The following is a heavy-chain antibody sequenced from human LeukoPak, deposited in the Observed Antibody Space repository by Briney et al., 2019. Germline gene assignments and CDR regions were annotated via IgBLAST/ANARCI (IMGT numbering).Heavy chain of an antibody. CDR2: IYYSGST. CDR1: GGSISSGGYY. D-gene: IGHD3-10*01. Sequence: SETLSLTCTVSGGSISSGGYYWSWIRQHPGKGLEWIGYIYYSGSTYYNPSLKSRVTISVDTSKNQFSLKLSSVTAADTAVYYCADHYYGSGSYFIGVFAFDIWGQGTMVTVSS. V-gene: IGHV4-31*03. CDR3: ADHYYGSGSYFIGVFAFDI. J-gene: IGHJ3*02.